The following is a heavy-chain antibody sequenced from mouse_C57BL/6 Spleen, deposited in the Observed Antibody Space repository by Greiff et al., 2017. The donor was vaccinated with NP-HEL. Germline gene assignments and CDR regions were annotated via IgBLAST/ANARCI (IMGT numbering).Heavy chain of an antibody. CDR2: ISYDGSN. J-gene: IGHJ3*01. V-gene: IGHV3-6*01. Sequence: EVQLQESGPGLVKPSQSLSLTCSVTGYSITSGYYWNWIRQFPGNKLEWMGYISYDGSNNYNPSLKNRISITRDTSKNQFFLKLNSVTTEDTATYYCAREDYDYGRTWFAYWGKGTLVTVSA. CDR1: GYSITSGYY. CDR3: AREDYDYGRTWFAY. D-gene: IGHD2-4*01.